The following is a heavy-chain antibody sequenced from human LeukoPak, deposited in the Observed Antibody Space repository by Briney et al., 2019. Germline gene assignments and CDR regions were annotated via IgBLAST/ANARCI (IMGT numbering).Heavy chain of an antibody. V-gene: IGHV3-30*04. CDR2: ISADGTSQ. J-gene: IGHJ5*02. CDR3: ARDLAAAGTWFDP. Sequence: GRSLRLSCAASGFTFSSYAFHWVRQAPGKGLEWVAVISADGTSQKYADSVKGRFTISRDDSKNTLYLQMNSLSAEDTAVYYCARDLAAAGTWFDPWGQGTLVTVSS. CDR1: GFTFSSYA. D-gene: IGHD6-13*01.